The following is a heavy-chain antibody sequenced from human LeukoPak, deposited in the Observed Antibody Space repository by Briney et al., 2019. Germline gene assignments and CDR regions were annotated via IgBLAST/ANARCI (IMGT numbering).Heavy chain of an antibody. CDR2: IRSKANSYAT. D-gene: IGHD3-9*01. CDR3: AKDRQPGLRYFDWFETLICFDY. J-gene: IGHJ4*02. Sequence: GGSLKLSCAASGFTFSGSAMHWVRQASGKGLEWVGRIRSKANSYATAYGASVKGRFTISRDDSKNTLYLQMNSLRAEDTAVYYCAKDRQPGLRYFDWFETLICFDYWGQGTLVTVSS. V-gene: IGHV3-73*01. CDR1: GFTFSGSA.